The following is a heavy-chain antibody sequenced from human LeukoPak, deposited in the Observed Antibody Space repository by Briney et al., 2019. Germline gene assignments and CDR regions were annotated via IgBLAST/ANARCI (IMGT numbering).Heavy chain of an antibody. CDR3: ARGGRGVPAARRFKPGNWFDP. V-gene: IGHV4-34*01. Sequence: PSETLSLTCAVYGGSFGGYHWSWIRQPPGKGLEWIGEINDGGGTNYNLSLKSRVTISADTSRNQFSLRLSSVTAADTALHYCARGGRGVPAARRFKPGNWFDPWGQGTLVTLSS. CDR2: INDGGGT. CDR1: GGSFGGYH. D-gene: IGHD2-2*01. J-gene: IGHJ5*02.